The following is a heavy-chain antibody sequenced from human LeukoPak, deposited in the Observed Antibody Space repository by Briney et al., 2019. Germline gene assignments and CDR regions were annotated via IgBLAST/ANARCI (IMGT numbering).Heavy chain of an antibody. J-gene: IGHJ4*02. V-gene: IGHV3-7*05. CDR3: ATKESGNHPFDN. D-gene: IGHD1-14*01. CDR1: EFTFSTFW. CDR2: INKDGSEK. Sequence: PGGSLRLSCVASEFTFSTFWMNWVRQAPGKGLEWVANINKDGSEKYYVDSVKGRFTISRDNSKNTLYLQMNSLRAEDTAVYYCATKESGNHPFDNWGQGTLITVSS.